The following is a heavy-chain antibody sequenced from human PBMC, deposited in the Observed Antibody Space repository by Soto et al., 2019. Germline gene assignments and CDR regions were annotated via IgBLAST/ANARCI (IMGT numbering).Heavy chain of an antibody. Sequence: GGSLRLSCEASGFTFSDFYMSWVRQAPGKGLEWLSYISPNSNYREYAESVKGRHITSRDNAKKSLSLQMNSLRVEDTAVYYCVRGGGGGQFDSWGQGILVTVSS. CDR1: GFTFSDFY. CDR2: ISPNSNYR. J-gene: IGHJ4*02. CDR3: VRGGGGGQFDS. V-gene: IGHV3-11*06. D-gene: IGHD2-21*01.